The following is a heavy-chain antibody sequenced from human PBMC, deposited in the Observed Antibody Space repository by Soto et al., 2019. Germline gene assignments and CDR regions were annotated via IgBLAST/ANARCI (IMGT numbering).Heavy chain of an antibody. V-gene: IGHV1-18*01. CDR2: ISAYNGNT. Sequence: GSVKVSCKASGYTFSSYGIRWVRQAPGQRVEWRGWISAYNGNTNYAQKLQGRVTMTTDTSTSTAYMELRSLRSDDTAVYYCARVAGIAVAGTGGDFDYWGQGTLVTV. CDR3: ARVAGIAVAGTGGDFDY. J-gene: IGHJ4*02. D-gene: IGHD6-19*01. CDR1: GYTFSSYG.